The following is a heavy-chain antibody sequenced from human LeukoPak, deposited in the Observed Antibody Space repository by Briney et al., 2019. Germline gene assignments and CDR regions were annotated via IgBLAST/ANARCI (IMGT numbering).Heavy chain of an antibody. Sequence: PGGSLRLSCAASGFTFSSYAMHWVRQAPGKGLEWVAVISYDGSNKYYADSVKGRFTISRDNSKNTLYLQMNSLRAEDTAVYYCARGPTVVNDAFDIWGQGTMVTVSS. CDR1: GFTFSSYA. CDR3: ARGPTVVNDAFDI. J-gene: IGHJ3*02. CDR2: ISYDGSNK. V-gene: IGHV3-30*14. D-gene: IGHD4-23*01.